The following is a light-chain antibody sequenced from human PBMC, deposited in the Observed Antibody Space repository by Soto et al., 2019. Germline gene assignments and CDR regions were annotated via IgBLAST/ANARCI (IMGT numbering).Light chain of an antibody. J-gene: IGLJ2*01. CDR2: QDS. CDR3: QAWDSSTYVV. Sequence: SYELTQPPSVSVSPGQTASITFSGEKLGDKYACWYQQKPGQSPVLVISQDSKRPSGIPERFSGSNSGNTATLTISGTQAMDEADYYCQAWDSSTYVVFGGGTKLTVL. CDR1: KLGDKY. V-gene: IGLV3-1*01.